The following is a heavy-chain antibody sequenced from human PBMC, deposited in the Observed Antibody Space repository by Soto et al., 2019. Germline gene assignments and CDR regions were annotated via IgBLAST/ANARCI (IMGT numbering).Heavy chain of an antibody. D-gene: IGHD1-1*01. CDR2: IYYTGHT. J-gene: IGHJ3*02. CDR3: ARGSQLERDALDI. Sequence: QVQLQESGPGLVKPSQTLSLTCSVSGVSINSGGYYWSWIRHHPGKGLEWIGYIYYTGHTFYNPSLTSRVAVSLDTSKNQFSLKLSSVTAADAAVYYCARGSQLERDALDIWGQGTMVTVSS. CDR1: GVSINSGGYY. V-gene: IGHV4-31*03.